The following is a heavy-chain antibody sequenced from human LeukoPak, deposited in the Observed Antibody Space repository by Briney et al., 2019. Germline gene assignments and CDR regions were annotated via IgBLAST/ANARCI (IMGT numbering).Heavy chain of an antibody. J-gene: IGHJ4*02. CDR2: IYTSGST. Sequence: PSQTLSLTCTVSGGSISSGSYYWSWLRQPAGKGLESFGRIYTSGSTNYNPSLKSRVTISVDTSKNQFSLKLSSVTAADTAVYYCARGDSGSYQYYFDYWGQGTLVTVSS. V-gene: IGHV4-61*02. CDR3: ARGDSGSYQYYFDY. CDR1: GGSISSGSYY. D-gene: IGHD1-26*01.